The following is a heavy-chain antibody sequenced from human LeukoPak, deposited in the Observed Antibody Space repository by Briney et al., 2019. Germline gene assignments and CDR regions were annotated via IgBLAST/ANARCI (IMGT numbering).Heavy chain of an antibody. J-gene: IGHJ5*02. CDR3: AAWFGESVP. CDR1: GFTFTSAW. V-gene: IGHV3-7*01. CDR2: MNEDGSGR. D-gene: IGHD3-10*01. Sequence: GGSLRLSCAASGFTFTSAWMSWLRQTPEKGLEWVAHMNEDGSGRFYVDSAKGRFTISRDDTQNSVYLQMNSLRVEDTAVYYCAAWFGESVPWGQGTQVTVSS.